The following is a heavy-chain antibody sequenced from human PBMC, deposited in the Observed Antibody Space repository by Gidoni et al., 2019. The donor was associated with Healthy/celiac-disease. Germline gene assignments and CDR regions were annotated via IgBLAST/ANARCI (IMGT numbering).Heavy chain of an antibody. V-gene: IGHV4-39*01. J-gene: IGHJ4*02. D-gene: IGHD3-22*01. CDR3: ARRYYDSSGYYYPVLFDY. CDR1: GGSISSSSYY. CDR2: IYYSGST. Sequence: GGSISSSSYYWGWIRQPPGKGLEWIGSIYYSGSTYYNPSLKSRVTISVDTSKNQFSLKLSSVTAADTAVYYCARRYYDSSGYYYPVLFDYWGQGTLVTVSS.